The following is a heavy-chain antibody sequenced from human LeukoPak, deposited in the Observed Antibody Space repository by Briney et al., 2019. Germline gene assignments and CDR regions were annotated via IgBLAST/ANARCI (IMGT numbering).Heavy chain of an antibody. CDR2: ISGSGGSS. J-gene: IGHJ4*02. CDR1: GFTFSNFV. CDR3: TRVRD. V-gene: IGHV3-23*01. Sequence: PGGSLRLSCAASGFTFSNFVMNWVRQAPGKGLEWVSGISGSGGSSYYADSVKDRFTISRDNSKNTLYLQMNSLRADDTAVYYCTRVRDWGQGTLVTVSS.